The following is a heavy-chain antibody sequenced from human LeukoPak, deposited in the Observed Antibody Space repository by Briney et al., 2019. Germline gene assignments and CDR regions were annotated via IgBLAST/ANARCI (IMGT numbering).Heavy chain of an antibody. D-gene: IGHD6-19*01. CDR1: GFIFSDHY. Sequence: GGSLRLSCAASGFIFSDHYMDWVRQAPGKGLEWVGRTRTKANSYTTEYAASVKGRFTISRDDSKDSLYLQMNSLKTEDTAVYYCASSSGWYEYGVFDIWGQGTMVTVSS. CDR2: TRTKANSYTT. CDR3: ASSSGWYEYGVFDI. J-gene: IGHJ3*02. V-gene: IGHV3-72*01.